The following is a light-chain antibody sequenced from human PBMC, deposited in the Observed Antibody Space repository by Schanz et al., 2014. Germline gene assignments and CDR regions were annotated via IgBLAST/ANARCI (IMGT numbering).Light chain of an antibody. V-gene: IGLV2-14*01. CDR1: GSADGAFTY. Sequence: QSALTQPASVSGSPGQSINISCTATGSADGAFTYVSWYQQHPGKAPKLMIYDVSNRPSGVSNRFSGSKSGNTASLTISGLQAEDEADYYCSSHTSSNTWVFGGGTKLTVL. CDR2: DVS. J-gene: IGLJ3*02. CDR3: SSHTSSNTWV.